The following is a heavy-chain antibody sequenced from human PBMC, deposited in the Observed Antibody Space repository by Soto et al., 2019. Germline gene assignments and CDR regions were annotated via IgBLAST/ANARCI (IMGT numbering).Heavy chain of an antibody. V-gene: IGHV3-7*01. Sequence: GGSLRLSCAASGFTFSSYWMSWVRQAPGKGLEWVANIKQDGSEKYYVDSVKGRFTISRDNAKNSLYLQMNSLGAEDTAVYYCARDPPGRDILTGYSRALFDYWGQGTLVTVSS. J-gene: IGHJ4*02. CDR3: ARDPPGRDILTGYSRALFDY. CDR2: IKQDGSEK. CDR1: GFTFSSYW. D-gene: IGHD3-9*01.